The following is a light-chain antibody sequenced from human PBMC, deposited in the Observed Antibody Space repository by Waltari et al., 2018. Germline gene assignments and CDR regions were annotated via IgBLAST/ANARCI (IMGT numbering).Light chain of an antibody. CDR2: GAS. CDR1: QSINVY. J-gene: IGKJ2*01. CDR3: QQSYKTPYT. Sequence: DIQMTQSPSSLSASVGDRVSISCRASQSINVYVDWYQQKPGKAPKLLIYGASTLQSGVPSRFSGSVSGTDFTLTISSLQPEDFASYYCQQSYKTPYTFGQGTKLEF. V-gene: IGKV1-39*01.